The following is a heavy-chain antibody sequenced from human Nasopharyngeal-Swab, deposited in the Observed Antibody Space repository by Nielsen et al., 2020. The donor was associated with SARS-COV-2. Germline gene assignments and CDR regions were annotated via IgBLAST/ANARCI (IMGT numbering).Heavy chain of an antibody. Sequence: ESLKISCAASGFTFSGSAMHWVRQASGKGLEWVGRIRSKANSYATAYAASVKGRFTISRDDSKNTAYLQMNSLKTEDTAVYYCTPGRATGYWGQGTLVTVSS. CDR2: IRSKANSYAT. CDR3: TPGRATGY. CDR1: GFTFSGSA. D-gene: IGHD5-12*01. J-gene: IGHJ4*02. V-gene: IGHV3-73*01.